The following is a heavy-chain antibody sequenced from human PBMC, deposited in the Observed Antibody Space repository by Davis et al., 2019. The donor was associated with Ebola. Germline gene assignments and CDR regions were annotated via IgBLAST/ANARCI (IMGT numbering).Heavy chain of an antibody. CDR1: GFTFSSYA. CDR3: ARRGTSAGGGGAAGVYFEY. J-gene: IGHJ4*02. CDR2: ISGSGGST. D-gene: IGHD6-13*01. Sequence: GGSLRLSCAASGFTFSSYAMSWVRQAPGKGLEWVSAISGSGGSTYYADSVKGRFTISRDNSRDTLYLQINSLRVEDTAVYYCARRGTSAGGGGAAGVYFEYWGQGTLVTVSS. V-gene: IGHV3-23*01.